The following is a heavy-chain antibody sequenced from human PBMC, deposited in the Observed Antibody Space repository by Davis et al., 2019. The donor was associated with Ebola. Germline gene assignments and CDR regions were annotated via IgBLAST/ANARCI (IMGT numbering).Heavy chain of an antibody. CDR1: GYTFTSYG. CDR2: ISAYNGNT. CDR3: ARVAARPDRKGAIDY. Sequence: ASVKVSCKASGYTFTSYGISWVRQAPGQGLEWMGWISAYNGNTNYAQKLQGRVTMTTDTSTSTAYMELRSLRSDDTAVYYCARVAARPDRKGAIDYWGQGTPVTVSS. V-gene: IGHV1-18*01. D-gene: IGHD6-6*01. J-gene: IGHJ4*02.